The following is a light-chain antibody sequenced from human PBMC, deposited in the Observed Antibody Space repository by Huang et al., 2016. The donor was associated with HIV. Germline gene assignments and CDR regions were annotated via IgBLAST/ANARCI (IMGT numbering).Light chain of an antibody. CDR3: QQRSNWPLT. J-gene: IGKJ3*01. CDR2: DAS. V-gene: IGKV3-11*01. Sequence: EIVLTQSPATLSLSPGERATLSCRASQNVNNFLAWYQQKPGQAPRLLIYDASSRATGIPARFSGSGSGTDFTLTISSLEPEDFAVYYCQQRSNWPLTFGPGTKVDIK. CDR1: QNVNNF.